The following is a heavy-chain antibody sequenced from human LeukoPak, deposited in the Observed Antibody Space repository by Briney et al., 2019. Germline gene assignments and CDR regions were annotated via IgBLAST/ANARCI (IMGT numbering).Heavy chain of an antibody. CDR2: INSDGSST. CDR1: GFTFSSYW. CDR3: ARVRYGSGSYCDY. D-gene: IGHD3-10*01. Sequence: GGSLRLSCAASGFTFSSYWMHWVRQAPGKGLVWVSRINSDGSSTSYADSVKGRFTISRDNSKNTLYLQMNSLRAEDTAVYYCARVRYGSGSYCDYWGQGTLVTVSS. J-gene: IGHJ4*02. V-gene: IGHV3-74*01.